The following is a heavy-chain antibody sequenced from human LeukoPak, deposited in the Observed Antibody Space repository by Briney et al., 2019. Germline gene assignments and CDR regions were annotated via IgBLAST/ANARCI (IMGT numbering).Heavy chain of an antibody. V-gene: IGHV1-8*01. Sequence: ASVKVSCKASGYTFTSYDINWVRQATGQGVEWMGWMKPNSGDTGYAQKFQGRVTMTRNTSISTAYMELSSLRSEDTAVYYCARGPPESSSSDYWGKGTLVTVSS. CDR3: ARGPPESSSSDY. CDR1: GYTFTSYD. CDR2: MKPNSGDT. J-gene: IGHJ4*02. D-gene: IGHD6-13*01.